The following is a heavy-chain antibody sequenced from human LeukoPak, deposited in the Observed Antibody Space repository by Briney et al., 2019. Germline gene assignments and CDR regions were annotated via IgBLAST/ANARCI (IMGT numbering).Heavy chain of an antibody. J-gene: IGHJ4*02. CDR1: GGSFSGYY. CDR2: INHSGST. Sequence: PSETLSLTCAVYGGSFSGYYWSWIRQPPGKGLEWIGEINHSGSTNYNPSLKSRVTISVDTSKNQFSLKLSSVTAADTAVYYCASKGSRAARKNYYFDYWGQGTLVTVSS. CDR3: ASKGSRAARKNYYFDY. V-gene: IGHV4-34*01. D-gene: IGHD1-14*01.